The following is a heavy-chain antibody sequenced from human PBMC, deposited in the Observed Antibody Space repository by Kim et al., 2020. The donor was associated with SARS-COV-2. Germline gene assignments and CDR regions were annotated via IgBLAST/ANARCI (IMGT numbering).Heavy chain of an antibody. D-gene: IGHD5-12*01. CDR2: ISSNGGST. V-gene: IGHV3-64D*09. CDR3: VKDTQWLPVDIVATIGGGIADY. J-gene: IGHJ4*02. Sequence: GGSLRLSCSASGFTFSSYAMHWVRQAPGKGLEYVSAISSNGGSTYYADSVKGRFTISRDNSKNTLYLQMSSLRAEDTAVYYCVKDTQWLPVDIVATIGGGIADYWGQGTLVTVSS. CDR1: GFTFSSYA.